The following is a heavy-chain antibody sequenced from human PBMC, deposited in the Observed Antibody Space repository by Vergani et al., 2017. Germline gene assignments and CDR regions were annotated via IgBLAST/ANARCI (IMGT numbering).Heavy chain of an antibody. V-gene: IGHV4-4*03. J-gene: IGHJ4*02. CDR2: INHSGST. CDR3: ARLGEDYVWGSYRYTVYFDY. D-gene: IGHD3-16*02. CDR1: GGSISSSNW. Sequence: QVQLQESGPGLVKPPGTLSLTCAVSGGSISSSNWWSWVRQPPGKGLEWIGEINHSGSTNYNPSLKSRVTISVATSKNQFSLKLSSVTAADTAVYYCARLGEDYVWGSYRYTVYFDYWGQGTLVTVSS.